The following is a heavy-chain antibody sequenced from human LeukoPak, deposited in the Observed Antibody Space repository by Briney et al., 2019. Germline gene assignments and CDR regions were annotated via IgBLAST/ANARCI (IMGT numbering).Heavy chain of an antibody. CDR3: ARPVVAATRTDYYYYYMDV. Sequence: GGSLRLSCAASRFTFSSHNMHWVRQAPGKGLEWVSYISDSSTTIYYADSVKGRFTISRDNARNSLYLQMNSLRAEDTAVYYCARPVVAATRTDYYYYYMDVWGKGTTVTVSS. V-gene: IGHV3-48*01. D-gene: IGHD2-15*01. CDR1: RFTFSSHN. J-gene: IGHJ6*03. CDR2: ISDSSTTI.